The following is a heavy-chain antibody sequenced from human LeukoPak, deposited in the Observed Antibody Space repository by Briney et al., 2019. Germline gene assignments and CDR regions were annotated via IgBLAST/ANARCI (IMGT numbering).Heavy chain of an antibody. CDR1: GFTFSSYW. V-gene: IGHV3-7*01. CDR3: ARARGRYYYDSSGYSNSDY. Sequence: PGGSLRLSCAASGFTFSSYWMSWVRQAPGKGLEWVANIKQDGSEKYYVDSVKGRFTISRDNAKNSLYLQMNSLRAEDTAVYYCARARGRYYYDSSGYSNSDYWGQGTLVTVSS. CDR2: IKQDGSEK. J-gene: IGHJ4*02. D-gene: IGHD3-22*01.